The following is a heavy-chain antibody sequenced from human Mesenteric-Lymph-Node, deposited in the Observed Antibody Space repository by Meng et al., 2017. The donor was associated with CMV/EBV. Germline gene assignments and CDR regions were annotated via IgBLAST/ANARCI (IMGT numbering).Heavy chain of an antibody. J-gene: IGHJ3*02. CDR3: ARKEGGTGAEAFDI. V-gene: IGHV3-21*01. CDR1: GFTFSTYS. Sequence: GGSLRLSCAASGFTFSTYSMNWVRQAPGKGLEWVSSISSSSSYKYHADSVKGRFTISRDNAKNSLYLQMNSLRVEDTAVYYCARKEGGTGAEAFDIWGQGTMVTVSS. D-gene: IGHD7-27*01. CDR2: ISSSSSYK.